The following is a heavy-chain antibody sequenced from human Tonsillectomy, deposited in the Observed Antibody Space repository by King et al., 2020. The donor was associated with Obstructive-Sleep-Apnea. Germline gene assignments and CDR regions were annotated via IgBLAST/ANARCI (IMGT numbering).Heavy chain of an antibody. CDR2: ISSSSSYI. J-gene: IGHJ4*02. Sequence: VQLVESGGGLVKPGGSLRLSCAASGFTFSSYSMNWVRQAPGKGLEWVSSISSSSSYIYYADSVKGRFTISRDNAKNSLFLQMNSLRAEDTALYYCARGYDFWSGYYLNYVDYWGQGALVTVSS. V-gene: IGHV3-21*06. D-gene: IGHD3-3*01. CDR3: ARGYDFWSGYYLNYVDY. CDR1: GFTFSSYS.